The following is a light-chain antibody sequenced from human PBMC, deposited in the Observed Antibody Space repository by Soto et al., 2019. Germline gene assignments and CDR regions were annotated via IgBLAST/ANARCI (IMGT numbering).Light chain of an antibody. CDR1: QSISDW. CDR2: DAS. J-gene: IGKJ1*01. CDR3: QQYNTYPWT. V-gene: IGKV1-5*01. Sequence: DIQMTQSPSTLSASVGDRVIITCRASQSISDWLAWYQQKPGKAPKLLIFDASSLESGVPSRFSGSGSGTDFTLTVSSLRPHDFATYYCQQYNTYPWTFGQGTKVEIK.